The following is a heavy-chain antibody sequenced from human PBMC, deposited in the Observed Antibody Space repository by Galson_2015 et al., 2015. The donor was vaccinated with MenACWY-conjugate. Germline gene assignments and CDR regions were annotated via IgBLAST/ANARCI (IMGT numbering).Heavy chain of an antibody. CDR3: ARVTGGRFDL. CDR2: MHPNSGNT. CDR1: GYTFTFYD. Sequence: SVKVSCKASGYTFTFYDMSWVRQTTGQGLECLGWMHPNSGNTGYAQKFQGRVTMTRNTSITTAYMELSSLSSEDTAVYFCARVTGGRFDLWGQGTLVTVSS. V-gene: IGHV1-8*01. D-gene: IGHD3-16*01. J-gene: IGHJ4*02.